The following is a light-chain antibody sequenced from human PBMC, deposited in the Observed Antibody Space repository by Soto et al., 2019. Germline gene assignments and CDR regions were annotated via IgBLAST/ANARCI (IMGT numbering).Light chain of an antibody. CDR3: QQLHDYPIT. J-gene: IGKJ1*01. Sequence: DIQMTQSPSTLSGSVGDRVTITCRASQGIDSSFAWYQEKPGKAPKLLIYAASSLQSGVPSRFSGSGSGTDSTLTISSLQPEDFATYYCQQLHDYPITFGQGTKVDIK. CDR2: AAS. V-gene: IGKV1-9*01. CDR1: QGIDSS.